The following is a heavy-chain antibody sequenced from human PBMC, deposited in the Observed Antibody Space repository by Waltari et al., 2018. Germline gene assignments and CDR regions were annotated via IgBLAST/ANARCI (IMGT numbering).Heavy chain of an antibody. J-gene: IGHJ5*02. Sequence: QVQLQESGPGLVAPSQTLSLPCTVFGASISRDTYWWAWIRQPAGKGLECIGRVYTGGSIDYNPSLRSRLTISVDSPKNQFSLKLTSVTAADTAVYYCARGRITNSNAFDPWGQGTLVIVSS. V-gene: IGHV4-61*02. CDR3: ARGRITNSNAFDP. D-gene: IGHD1-20*01. CDR1: GASISRDTYW. CDR2: VYTGGSI.